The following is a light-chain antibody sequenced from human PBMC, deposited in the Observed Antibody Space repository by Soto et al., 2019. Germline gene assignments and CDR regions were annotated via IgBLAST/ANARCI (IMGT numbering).Light chain of an antibody. CDR1: SRDVGGYNS. CDR3: SSYSPGGSYV. V-gene: IGLV2-14*01. Sequence: QSALTQPASVSGSPGLSIAISCTGTSRDVGGYNSVSWYQQQPGKVPKLLIYDVSNRPSGVSNRFSGSKSGNTASLTISGLQAEDEGDYYCSSYSPGGSYVYGTGTKLTAL. CDR2: DVS. J-gene: IGLJ1*01.